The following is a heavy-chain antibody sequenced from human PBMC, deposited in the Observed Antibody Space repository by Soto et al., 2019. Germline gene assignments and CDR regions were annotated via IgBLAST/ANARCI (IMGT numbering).Heavy chain of an antibody. V-gene: IGHV3-9*02. CDR3: AKDMKLGGMTTIHYFDS. J-gene: IGHJ4*02. Sequence: EVQLVESGGGLVQPGRSLRLSCVASGFTADDYAMHWVRQAPGKGLEWVSGISSNSDTIDYADSVKGRFTISRDNAKNSLVLQMERLGPEDTALYYCAKDMKLGGMTTIHYFDSWGQGTLGTVSS. CDR1: GFTADDYA. CDR2: ISSNSDTI. D-gene: IGHD4-17*01.